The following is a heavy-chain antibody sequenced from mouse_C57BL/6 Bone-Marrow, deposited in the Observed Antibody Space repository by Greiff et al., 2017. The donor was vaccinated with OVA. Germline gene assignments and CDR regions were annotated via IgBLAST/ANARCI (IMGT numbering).Heavy chain of an antibody. CDR1: GFSLTTVGLG. CDR2: IWWDDDK. CDR3: GRIDEGMAY. J-gene: IGHJ3*01. D-gene: IGHD2-3*01. V-gene: IGHV8-8*01. Sequence: QVPLKVSGPGLLQPSQTLSLTCSFSGFSLTTVGLGVGWLRQPSGKGLEWLAHIWWDDDKYYNPALKRRLTISETTTKHQVLLKIANVNTAETATYYCGRIDEGMAYWGQGTLVTVSA.